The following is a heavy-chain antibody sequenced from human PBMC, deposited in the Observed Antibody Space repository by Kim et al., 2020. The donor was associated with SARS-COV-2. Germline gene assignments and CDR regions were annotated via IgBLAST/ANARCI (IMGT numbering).Heavy chain of an antibody. Sequence: GGSLRLSCAASGFTVSSNYMSWVRQAPGKGLEWVSVIYSGGSTYYADSVKGRFTISRDNSKNTLYLQMNSLRAEDTAVYYCARDPPPYYYGSGRPVVDVWGQGTTVTVSS. CDR2: IYSGGST. V-gene: IGHV3-66*01. D-gene: IGHD3-10*01. CDR1: GFTVSSNY. J-gene: IGHJ6*02. CDR3: ARDPPPYYYGSGRPVVDV.